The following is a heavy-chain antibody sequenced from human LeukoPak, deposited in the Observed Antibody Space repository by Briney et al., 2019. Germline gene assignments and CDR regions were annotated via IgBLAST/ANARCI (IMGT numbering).Heavy chain of an antibody. CDR2: ISWNSGSI. V-gene: IGHV3-9*01. J-gene: IGHJ3*02. Sequence: PGRSLRLSFAASGFTFDDYAMHWGRQAPGKCLEWGSGISWNSGSIGYADSVKGRFTISRDNAKNSLYLQMNSLRAEDTALYYCAKDLNDSSGYYYLLDAFDIWGQGTMVTVSS. D-gene: IGHD3-22*01. CDR3: AKDLNDSSGYYYLLDAFDI. CDR1: GFTFDDYA.